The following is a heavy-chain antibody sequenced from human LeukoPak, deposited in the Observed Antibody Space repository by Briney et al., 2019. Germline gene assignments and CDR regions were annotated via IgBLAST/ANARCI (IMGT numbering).Heavy chain of an antibody. CDR1: GASISSFY. V-gene: IGHV4-59*08. CDR2: IYYNGNT. CDR3: ARRRGVGAIPYYFDY. D-gene: IGHD1-26*01. J-gene: IGHJ4*02. Sequence: SETLSLTCTVSGASISSFYWNWIRQPPGKGLEWIGYIYYNGNTNYNPSLKSRVTMSVGTSQNQFSLKLSSVTAADTAVYYCARRRGVGAIPYYFDYWGLGTLVTVSS.